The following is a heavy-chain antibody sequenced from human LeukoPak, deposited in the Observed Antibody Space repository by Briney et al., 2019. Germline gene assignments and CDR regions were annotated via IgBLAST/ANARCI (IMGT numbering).Heavy chain of an antibody. J-gene: IGHJ4*01. CDR3: ASTHYGGSDGFNY. D-gene: IGHD3-16*01. CDR1: GDSISSYY. Sequence: SETLSLTCTVPGDSISSYYWSWIRQPAGKVLEWIGRIFTSGNTHYNPSLKSRIAMSLDTSNNQFSLKLTSLTAADTALYHCASTHYGGSDGFNYWGHGTLVTVSS. CDR2: IFTSGNT. V-gene: IGHV4-4*07.